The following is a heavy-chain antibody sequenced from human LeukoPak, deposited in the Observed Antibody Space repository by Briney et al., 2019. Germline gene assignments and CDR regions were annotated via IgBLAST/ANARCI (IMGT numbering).Heavy chain of an antibody. Sequence: SETLSLTCTVSGGSISSYYWSWIRQPPGKGLEWIGYIYYGGSTNYNPSLKSRVTISVDTSKNQFSLKLSSVTAADTAVYYCARVYYDSSGYLLFDYWGQGTLVTVSS. V-gene: IGHV4-59*08. CDR2: IYYGGST. CDR3: ARVYYDSSGYLLFDY. D-gene: IGHD3-22*01. J-gene: IGHJ4*02. CDR1: GGSISSYY.